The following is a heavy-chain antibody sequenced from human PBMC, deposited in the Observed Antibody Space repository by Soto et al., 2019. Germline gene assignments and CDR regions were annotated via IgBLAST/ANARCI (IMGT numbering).Heavy chain of an antibody. V-gene: IGHV4-59*01. J-gene: IGHJ6*02. CDR1: GASISGYY. CDR2: IYYSGRT. D-gene: IGHD2-15*01. Sequence: ETLSLTFTVSGASISGYYWGWIRQPPGEGLEWIGYIYYSGRTSYNPSLKSRVTISLDMSKNQFSLKSSSVTAADTAVYYCARAETRETNDGGYSKSMDVWGQGTTVTVSS. CDR3: ARAETRETNDGGYSKSMDV.